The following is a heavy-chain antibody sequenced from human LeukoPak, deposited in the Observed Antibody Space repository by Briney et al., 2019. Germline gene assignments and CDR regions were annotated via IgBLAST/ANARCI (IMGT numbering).Heavy chain of an antibody. CDR3: QRYSYEGAFHI. CDR2: INPKKGDT. V-gene: IGHV1-2*02. CDR1: GYIFTDYY. Sequence: GASVKVSCKASGYIFTDYYIHWMRQAPGQGLEWMGWINPKKGDTNYAQKFQGRVTMTRDTSISTAYMELSSLRSDDTAVYYCQRYSYEGAFHIWGQGTMVTVSS. J-gene: IGHJ3*02. D-gene: IGHD5-18*01.